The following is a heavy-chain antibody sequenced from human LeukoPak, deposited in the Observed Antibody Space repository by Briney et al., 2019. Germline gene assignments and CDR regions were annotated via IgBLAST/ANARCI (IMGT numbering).Heavy chain of an antibody. D-gene: IGHD6-13*01. J-gene: IGHJ5*02. V-gene: IGHV3-23*01. Sequence: GGSLRLSCAASGFTFSSYAMSWVRQAPGKGLEWVSGISGSGGSTYYADSVKGRFIISRDNAKNSLYLQMNSLRVEDTAVYYCARVAADGGGFDPWGQGTLVTVSS. CDR2: ISGSGGST. CDR3: ARVAADGGGFDP. CDR1: GFTFSSYA.